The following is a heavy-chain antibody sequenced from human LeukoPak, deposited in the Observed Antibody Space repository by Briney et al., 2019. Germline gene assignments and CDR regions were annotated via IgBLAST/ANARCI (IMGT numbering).Heavy chain of an antibody. CDR1: GYTFTGYY. CDR2: INPNSGGT. V-gene: IGHV1-2*02. Sequence: ASVKVSCKASGYTFTGYYMHWVRQAPGQGLEWMGWINPNSGGTNYAQKFQGRVILTRDTSIGTAYMEVTRLTSDDTAVYYCARGESVIRITYPWGQGTQVTVSS. D-gene: IGHD3-16*01. CDR3: ARGESVIRITYP. J-gene: IGHJ4*02.